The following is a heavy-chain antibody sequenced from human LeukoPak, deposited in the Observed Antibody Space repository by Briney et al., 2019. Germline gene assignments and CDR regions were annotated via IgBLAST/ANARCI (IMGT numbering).Heavy chain of an antibody. CDR1: GGSINSGSYY. Sequence: SETLSLTCTVSGGSINSGSYYWNWIRQPAGKGLEWIGRIYISGTTNYNPSLKSRVTISVDTFKNRFYLKLTSVTAADTAVYYCARSPPVLGVVIEYYFDYWGQGTLVTVSS. CDR2: IYISGTT. J-gene: IGHJ4*02. V-gene: IGHV4-61*02. CDR3: ARSPPVLGVVIEYYFDY. D-gene: IGHD3-3*01.